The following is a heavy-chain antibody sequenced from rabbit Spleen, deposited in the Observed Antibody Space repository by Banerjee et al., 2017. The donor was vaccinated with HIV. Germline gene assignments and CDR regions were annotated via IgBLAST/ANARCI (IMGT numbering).Heavy chain of an antibody. CDR2: IYAGSNEHT. Sequence: QQQLEESGGGLVQPEGSLTLTCTASGFSFSSGYYMCWVRQAPGKGLEWIACIYAGSNEHTYYASWAKGRFAISRPSSTTVTLQVTSLTAADTATYFCARGSATMTMVITGYYFNLWGPGTLVTVS. CDR3: ARGSATMTMVITGYYFNL. D-gene: IGHD2-1*01. V-gene: IGHV1S45*01. J-gene: IGHJ4*01. CDR1: GFSFSSGYY.